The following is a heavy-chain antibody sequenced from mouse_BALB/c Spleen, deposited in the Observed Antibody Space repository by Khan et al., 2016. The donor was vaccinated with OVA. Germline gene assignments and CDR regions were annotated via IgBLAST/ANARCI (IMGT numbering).Heavy chain of an antibody. V-gene: IGHV5-6*01. CDR1: GFTFSSYS. CDR2: ISSGGDYT. CDR3: ASHLNGSFAY. Sequence: EVELVESGGDLVKPGGSLKLSCAASGFTFSSYSMSWVRQTPDKRLEWVATISSGGDYTYYPDNVKGRFTISRDNATNTLYLQMSGLKSEGTAMYYSASHLNGSFAYWGQGTLVTVSA. J-gene: IGHJ3*01.